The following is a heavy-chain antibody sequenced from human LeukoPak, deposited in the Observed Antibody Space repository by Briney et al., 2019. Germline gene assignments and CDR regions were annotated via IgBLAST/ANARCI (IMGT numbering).Heavy chain of an antibody. Sequence: PGGSLRLSSAASGFTFSSYIMNWVRQAPGKGLEWVSYISNGRNTIHYADSVKGRFTISRDNVKNSLYLQMNSLRAEDTAVYYCARDGSNYALAYWGQGTLVTVSS. CDR3: ARDGSNYALAY. J-gene: IGHJ4*02. D-gene: IGHD1-26*01. V-gene: IGHV3-48*01. CDR1: GFTFSSYI. CDR2: ISNGRNTI.